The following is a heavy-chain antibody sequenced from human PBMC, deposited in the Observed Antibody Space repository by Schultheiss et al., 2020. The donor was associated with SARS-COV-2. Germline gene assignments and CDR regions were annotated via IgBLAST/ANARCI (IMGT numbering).Heavy chain of an antibody. CDR2: LSGRGGST. V-gene: IGHV3-23*01. Sequence: GESLKISCAASGFTFSSYAMTWVRQAPGKGLEWVSDLSGRGGSTYYADSVKGRFTISRDNAKNSLYLQMNSLRAEDTAVYYCARPRVYCSSTSCYGNWFDPWGQGTLVTVSS. D-gene: IGHD2-2*01. CDR3: ARPRVYCSSTSCYGNWFDP. J-gene: IGHJ5*02. CDR1: GFTFSSYA.